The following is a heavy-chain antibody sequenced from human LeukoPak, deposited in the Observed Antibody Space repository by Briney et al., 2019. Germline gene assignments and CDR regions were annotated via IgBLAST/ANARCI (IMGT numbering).Heavy chain of an antibody. CDR1: GYNLSCHY. CDR2: IKPSNGDT. D-gene: IGHD1-26*01. V-gene: IGHV1-2*02. CDR3: ASPPLSSAMYYAH. J-gene: IGHJ4*02. Sequence: ASVKVSCNASGYNLSCHYMHWGRQAPGQGLESMEWIKPSNGDTKYAQNFQGRVTMTRDTSISTAYMELSSLRSDDTAVYYCASPPLSSAMYYAHWGQGTLVTVSS.